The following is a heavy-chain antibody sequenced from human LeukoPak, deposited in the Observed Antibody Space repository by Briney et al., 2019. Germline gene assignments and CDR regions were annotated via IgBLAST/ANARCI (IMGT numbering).Heavy chain of an antibody. CDR1: GGSISNYY. J-gene: IGHJ4*02. D-gene: IGHD6-19*01. V-gene: IGHV4-4*07. CDR3: ARSHSSGWTFDS. Sequence: SETLSLTCTVSGGSISNYYWSWIRQPAGKGLEWIGRIYTSGNTNYNPSLKSRVTMSLDTANNQFSLKLSSVTAADTAMYYCARSHSSGWTFDSWGQGTLVTVSS. CDR2: IYTSGNT.